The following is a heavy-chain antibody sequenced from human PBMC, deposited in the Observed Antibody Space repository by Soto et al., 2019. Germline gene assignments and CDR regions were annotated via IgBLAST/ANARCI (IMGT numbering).Heavy chain of an antibody. CDR3: ARERHLNSPSDAFDL. V-gene: IGHV1-2*02. D-gene: IGHD1-7*01. CDR1: GYNFIAQN. J-gene: IGHJ3*01. Sequence: QVHLVQSGAEVKKPGASVKVSCMASGYNFIAQNIHWVRQALGLGLEWMGKMNPNSVGSDYAQEIQDRVTVTRDTSISTVYMELTSLKADDRAVYYCARERHLNSPSDAFDLCGQGTMVIVSS. CDR2: MNPNSVGS.